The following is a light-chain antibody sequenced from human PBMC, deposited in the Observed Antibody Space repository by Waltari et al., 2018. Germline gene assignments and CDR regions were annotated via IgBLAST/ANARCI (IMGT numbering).Light chain of an antibody. CDR1: SGSVSTSSY. V-gene: IGLV8-61*01. CDR3: VLYMGSGISV. Sequence: QTVVTQEPSFSVSPGGTVTLTCGLSSGSVSTSSYPSWYQQTPGQAPLTLLYNPTRAASGVPDRFSGSILGSKAALAITGAQADDESDYYCVLYMGSGISVFGGGTKLTVL. J-gene: IGLJ3*02. CDR2: NPT.